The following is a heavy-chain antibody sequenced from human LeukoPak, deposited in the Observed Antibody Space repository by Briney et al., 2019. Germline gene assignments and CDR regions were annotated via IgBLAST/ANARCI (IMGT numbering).Heavy chain of an antibody. CDR2: IYPGDSDT. CDR1: GYSFTSYW. D-gene: IGHD4-23*01. CDR3: ARLSGGNPRGKYFQH. J-gene: IGHJ1*01. V-gene: IGHV5-51*01. Sequence: HGESLKISCKGSGYSFTSYWIGWVRQMPGKGLEWMGIIYPGDSDTRYSPSFQGQVTISADKSISTAYLQWSSLKASDTAMYYCARLSGGNPRGKYFQHWGQGTLVTVSS.